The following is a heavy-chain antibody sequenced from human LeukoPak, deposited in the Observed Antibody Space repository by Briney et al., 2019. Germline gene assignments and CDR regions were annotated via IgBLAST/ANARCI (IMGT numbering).Heavy chain of an antibody. CDR3: ARGQLPDY. V-gene: IGHV4-34*01. J-gene: IGHJ4*02. CDR2: INHSGST. D-gene: IGHD1-7*01. Sequence: SETLSLTFAVYGGSFSGYYWSWIRQPPGKGLEWIGEINHSGSTNYNPSLKSRVTISVDTSKNQFSLKLSSVTAADTAVYYCARGQLPDYWGQGTLVTVSS. CDR1: GGSFSGYY.